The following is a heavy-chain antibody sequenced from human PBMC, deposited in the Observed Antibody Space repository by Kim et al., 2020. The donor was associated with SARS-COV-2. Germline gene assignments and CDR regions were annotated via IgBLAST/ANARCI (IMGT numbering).Heavy chain of an antibody. Sequence: ASVKVSCKASGYTFTGYYMHWVRQAPGQGLEWMGRINPNSGGTDYAQKVQGRVTMTRDTSISTAYMELSRLRSDDTAVYYCARASRPDIVVVPAWFVDYWGQGTLVTVSS. J-gene: IGHJ4*02. V-gene: IGHV1-2*06. CDR2: INPNSGGT. CDR3: ARASRPDIVVVPAWFVDY. D-gene: IGHD2-2*01. CDR1: GYTFTGYY.